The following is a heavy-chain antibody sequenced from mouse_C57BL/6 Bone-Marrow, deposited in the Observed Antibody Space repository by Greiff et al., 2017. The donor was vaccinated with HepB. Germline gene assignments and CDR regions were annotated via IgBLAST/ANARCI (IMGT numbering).Heavy chain of an antibody. V-gene: IGHV1-64*01. J-gene: IGHJ3*01. CDR1: GYTFTSYW. D-gene: IGHD2-4*01. CDR2: IHPNSGST. Sequence: QVQLQQPGAELVKPGASVKLSCKASGYTFTSYWMHWVKQRPGQGLEWIGMIHPNSGSTNYNEKFKSKATLTVDKSSSTAYMQLSSLTSEDSAVYYCARSGYYDYVAYWGQGTLVTVSA. CDR3: ARSGYYDYVAY.